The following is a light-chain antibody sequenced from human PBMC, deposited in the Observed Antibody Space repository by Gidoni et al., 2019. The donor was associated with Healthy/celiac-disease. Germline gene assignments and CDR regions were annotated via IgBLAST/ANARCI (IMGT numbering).Light chain of an antibody. Sequence: QSVLTQPPSASGTPGQRVPISCSGRSSNIGSNYVYWYQQLPGTAPKLLIYRNNQRPSGVPDRFSGSKSGTSASLAISGLRSEDEADYYCAAWDDSLKVFGGGTKLTVL. CDR1: SSNIGSNY. CDR3: AAWDDSLKV. J-gene: IGLJ3*02. V-gene: IGLV1-47*01. CDR2: RNN.